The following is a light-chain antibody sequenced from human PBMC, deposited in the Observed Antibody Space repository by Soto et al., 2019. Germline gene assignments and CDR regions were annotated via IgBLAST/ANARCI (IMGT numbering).Light chain of an antibody. Sequence: DIPMTQSPSTLFASVGERLTITCRASQSISSWLAWYQQKPGKAPKLLIYDAYSLESGVPSRFSGSGSGTEFTLTISSLQPDDFATYYCQQYNSYSPTVGQGTKVDIK. J-gene: IGKJ1*01. CDR2: DAY. CDR3: QQYNSYSPT. V-gene: IGKV1-5*01. CDR1: QSISSW.